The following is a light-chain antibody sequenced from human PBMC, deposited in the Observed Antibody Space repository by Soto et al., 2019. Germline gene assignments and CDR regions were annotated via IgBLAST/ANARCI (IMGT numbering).Light chain of an antibody. CDR3: SSYTSSSTL. Sequence: QPVLTQPASVSGSPGQSITISCTGTSTDIGGYNYVSWYQQHPGKAPKLIIYDVNYRPSGVSNRFSGSKSGNTASLTISGLQAEDEADYYCSSYTSSSTLFGGGTKLTVL. CDR2: DVN. J-gene: IGLJ2*01. CDR1: STDIGGYNY. V-gene: IGLV2-14*03.